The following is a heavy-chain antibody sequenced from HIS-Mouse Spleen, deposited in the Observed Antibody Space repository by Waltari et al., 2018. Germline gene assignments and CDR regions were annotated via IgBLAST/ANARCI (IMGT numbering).Heavy chain of an antibody. Sequence: QLQLQESGPGLVKPSETLSITCTVPGGSISSSSYYWGWIRQPPGKGLEWIGSIYSSGSTYYNPSLKSRVTISVDTSKNQFSLKLSSVTAADTAVYYCAREIPYSSSWYDWYFDLWGRGTLVTVSS. CDR1: GGSISSSSYY. V-gene: IGHV4-39*07. D-gene: IGHD6-13*01. J-gene: IGHJ2*01. CDR3: AREIPYSSSWYDWYFDL. CDR2: IYSSGST.